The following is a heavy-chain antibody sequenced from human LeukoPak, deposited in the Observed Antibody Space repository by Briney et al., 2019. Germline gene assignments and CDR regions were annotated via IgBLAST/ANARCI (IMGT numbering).Heavy chain of an antibody. V-gene: IGHV4-34*01. Sequence: DPSETLSLTCAVYGGSFSGYYWSWIRQPPGKGLEWIGEINHSGSTNYNPSLKSRVTISVDTSKNQFSLKLSSVTAADTAVYYCARRSPDEDLEGPYYFDYWGQGTLVTVSS. CDR2: INHSGST. J-gene: IGHJ4*02. CDR1: GGSFSGYY. CDR3: ARRSPDEDLEGPYYFDY. D-gene: IGHD3-3*01.